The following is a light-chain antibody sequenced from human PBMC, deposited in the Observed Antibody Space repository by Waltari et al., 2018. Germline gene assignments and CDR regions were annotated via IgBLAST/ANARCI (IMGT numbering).Light chain of an antibody. V-gene: IGLV2-11*01. CDR2: DVS. Sequence: QSALTQPRSVSGSPGQSVTISCPGTSSDVGGYNYVSWYQRHPGKDPKRMIYDVSKRPSGVPYRFSGSRSGSPASLTICGLQAEDEADYCCCSYAGSYTWVFGGGTKLTVL. CDR3: CSYAGSYTWV. CDR1: SSDVGGYNY. J-gene: IGLJ3*02.